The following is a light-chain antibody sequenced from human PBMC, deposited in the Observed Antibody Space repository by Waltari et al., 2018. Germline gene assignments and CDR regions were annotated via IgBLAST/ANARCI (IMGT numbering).Light chain of an antibody. J-gene: IGLJ3*02. Sequence: QSALTQPASVSGSPGQTLTISCTGTSNDIGDYNYVPWYQQHPGKAPKLIIYDVSNRPSGVSDRVSGSKSGNTASLTISGLQAEDEADYYCSSYTSRTTRVFGGGTRLTVL. V-gene: IGLV2-14*03. CDR3: SSYTSRTTRV. CDR1: SNDIGDYNY. CDR2: DVS.